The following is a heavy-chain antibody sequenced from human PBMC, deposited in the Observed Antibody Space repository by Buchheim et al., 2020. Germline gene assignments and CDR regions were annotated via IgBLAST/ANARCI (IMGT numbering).Heavy chain of an antibody. V-gene: IGHV3-11*01. CDR2: ITNSGTKI. Sequence: QVQLVASGGGLVKPGGSLRLSCAASGFTFSDYYMVWIRQTPGKGLEWLSSITNSGTKIDYADSVKGRFTISSDNAKNSLYLQMSSLRAEDTAVYYCARRLYSTSSAFDYWGQGTL. D-gene: IGHD6-6*01. CDR3: ARRLYSTSSAFDY. J-gene: IGHJ4*02. CDR1: GFTFSDYY.